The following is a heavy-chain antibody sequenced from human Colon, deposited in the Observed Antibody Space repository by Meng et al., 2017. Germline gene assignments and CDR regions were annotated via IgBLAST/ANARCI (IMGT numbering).Heavy chain of an antibody. Sequence: GESLKISCTASGFTFSDSAMTWVRQAPGKGLEWVSAISSTSRTIYYTDSVKGRFTISRDNSKNTVFLLMSNLRAEDTAVYFCAKSQVLYCSNGVCYTDSWGQGTLVTGS. CDR1: GFTFSDSA. J-gene: IGHJ4*02. D-gene: IGHD2-8*01. V-gene: IGHV3-23*01. CDR2: ISSTSRTI. CDR3: AKSQVLYCSNGVCYTDS.